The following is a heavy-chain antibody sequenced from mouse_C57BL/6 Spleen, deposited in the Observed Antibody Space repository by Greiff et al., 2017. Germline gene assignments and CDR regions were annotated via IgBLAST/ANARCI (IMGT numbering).Heavy chain of an antibody. CDR1: GFNIKDDY. D-gene: IGHD1-1*01. CDR2: IDPENGDT. Sequence: VQLQQSGAELVRPGASVKLSCTASGFNIKDDYMHWVKQRPEQGLAWIGWIDPENGDTEYASKFQGKATITADTSSNTAYLQLSSLTSEDTAVYYCTNPDYYGSRRGYFDVWGTGTTVTVSS. V-gene: IGHV14-4*01. J-gene: IGHJ1*03. CDR3: TNPDYYGSRRGYFDV.